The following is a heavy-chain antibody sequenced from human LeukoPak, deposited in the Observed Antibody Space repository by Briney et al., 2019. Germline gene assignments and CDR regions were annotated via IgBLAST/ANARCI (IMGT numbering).Heavy chain of an antibody. Sequence: SQTLSLTCAKSGDSVSTSSAAWNWIRQSPSRGLEWLGRTFYRSKWYSDYAVSVQSRITIKPDTSKNQFSLQLNSVTPEDTAIYYCARGGYYGSGSYSFDYWGQGTLVTVSS. J-gene: IGHJ4*02. CDR2: TFYRSKWYS. CDR1: GDSVSTSSAA. D-gene: IGHD3-10*01. CDR3: ARGGYYGSGSYSFDY. V-gene: IGHV6-1*01.